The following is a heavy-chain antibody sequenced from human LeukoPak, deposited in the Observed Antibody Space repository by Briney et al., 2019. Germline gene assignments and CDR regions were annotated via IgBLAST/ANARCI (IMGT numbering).Heavy chain of an antibody. V-gene: IGHV4-59*01. CDR1: GGSISGYY. J-gene: IGHJ4*02. D-gene: IGHD5-12*01. CDR3: ARAGGYSGCASN. CDR2: IYYSGST. Sequence: PSETLSLTCTVSGGSISGYYWTWIRQPPGKGLEWIGYIYYSGSTYYNPSLKSRVTISVDTSKNQFSLKLSSVTAADTAVYYCARAGGYSGCASNWGQGTLVTVSS.